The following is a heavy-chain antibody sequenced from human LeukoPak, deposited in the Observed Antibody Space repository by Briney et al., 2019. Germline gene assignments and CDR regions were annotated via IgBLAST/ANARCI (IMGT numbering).Heavy chain of an antibody. D-gene: IGHD3-10*01. CDR1: GYTFTNYG. CDR2: ISAYNGNT. V-gene: IGHV1-18*01. J-gene: IGHJ4*02. Sequence: ASVKVSCKASGYTFTNYGVTWVRQAPGQGLEWMGWISAYNGNTNYAQKLQGRVTMTTDTSTTTAYMELRSLRSDDTAVYYCARDLVRGVIGFWRQGTLVTVSS. CDR3: ARDLVRGVIGF.